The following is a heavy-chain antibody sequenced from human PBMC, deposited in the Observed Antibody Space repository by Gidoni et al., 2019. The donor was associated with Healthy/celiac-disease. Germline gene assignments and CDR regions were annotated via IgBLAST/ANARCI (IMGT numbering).Heavy chain of an antibody. CDR3: ARVRGSYYGY. V-gene: IGHV4-34*01. CDR1: GGSFSGYY. J-gene: IGHJ4*02. D-gene: IGHD1-26*01. Sequence: VQLQQWGAGLLKPSETLSLTCAVYGGSFSGYYWSWIRQPPGKGLEWIGEINHSGSTNYNPSLKSRVTRSVDTSKNQFSLKLSSVTAADTAVYYCARVRGSYYGYWGQGTLVTVSS. CDR2: INHSGST.